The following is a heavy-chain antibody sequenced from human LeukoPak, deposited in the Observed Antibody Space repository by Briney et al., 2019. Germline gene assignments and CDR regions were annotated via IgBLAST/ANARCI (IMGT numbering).Heavy chain of an antibody. D-gene: IGHD3-16*01. CDR3: VRHGGPTNGNDYFDL. CDR1: GFTVRTKY. CDR2: TYSGDTT. Sequence: PGGPLRLPCAASGFTVRTKYMSWVPQAPGKELEGVSVTYSGDTTYYAESLRSRFTISRDRSKNTQYLQVISLRAEDTAVYYCVRHGGPTNGNDYFDLWGQGMLVTVSS. J-gene: IGHJ4*02. V-gene: IGHV3-53*01.